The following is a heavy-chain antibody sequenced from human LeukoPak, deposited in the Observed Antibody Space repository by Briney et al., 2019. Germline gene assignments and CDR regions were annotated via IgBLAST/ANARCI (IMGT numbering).Heavy chain of an antibody. Sequence: PSETLSLTCAVYGGSFSGHYWTWIRQPPGKGLHWIGEVNDRGSTNYNPSLKSRLTISEDKSKKQFSLRLPSVTAADTAVYYCARGVVSGRFGDYYYYMDVWGKGTTVTVSS. CDR3: ARGVVSGRFGDYYYYMDV. CDR2: VNDRGST. D-gene: IGHD3-16*01. CDR1: GGSFSGHY. J-gene: IGHJ6*03. V-gene: IGHV4-34*01.